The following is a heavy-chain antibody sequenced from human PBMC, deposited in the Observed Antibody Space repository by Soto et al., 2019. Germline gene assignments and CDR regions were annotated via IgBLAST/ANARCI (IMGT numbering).Heavy chain of an antibody. CDR3: ATDSYYSMPD. CDR1: GFSFSHTW. V-gene: IGHV3-15*07. D-gene: IGHD1-26*01. J-gene: IGHJ4*02. CDR2: IKSKKDGGTA. Sequence: EVQLVQSGGGLVTPGGYLRLACAASGFSFSHTWMNWVRQVPGKGLQWVGHIKSKKDGGTANYAAPVQGRVTISREDSENTCYLKMDNLKTEDADVYYCATDSYYSMPDWGQGGLVTVSS.